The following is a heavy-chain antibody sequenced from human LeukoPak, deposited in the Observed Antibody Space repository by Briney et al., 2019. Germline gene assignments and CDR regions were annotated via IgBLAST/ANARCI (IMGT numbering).Heavy chain of an antibody. V-gene: IGHV4-30-2*01. J-gene: IGHJ4*02. CDR2: IYHSGST. CDR3: ARRHGGSGWI. CDR1: GGSISSGGYY. Sequence: PSETLSLTCTVSGGSISSGGYYWSWIRQPPGKGLEWIGYIYHSGSTNYNPSLKSRVTISVDTSKNQFSLKLSSVTAADTAVYYCARRHGGSGWIWGQGTLVTVSS. D-gene: IGHD6-19*01.